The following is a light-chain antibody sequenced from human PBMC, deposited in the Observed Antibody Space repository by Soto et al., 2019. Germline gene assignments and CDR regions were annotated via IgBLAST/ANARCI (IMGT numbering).Light chain of an antibody. CDR1: QSVSSNY. V-gene: IGKV3-20*01. J-gene: IGKJ1*01. CDR3: QQYVTSRRT. CDR2: LAS. Sequence: EIVLTQSPGTLSLSPGERATLSCRASQSVSSNYLAWYQQKPGQAPRLLIYLASSRATGIPDRFSGSGSGTDFTLTISRLEPEDFAVYYCQQYVTSRRTFGPG.